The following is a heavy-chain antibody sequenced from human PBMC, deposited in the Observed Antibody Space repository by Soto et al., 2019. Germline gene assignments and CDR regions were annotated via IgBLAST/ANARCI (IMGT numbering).Heavy chain of an antibody. V-gene: IGHV4-31*03. J-gene: IGHJ4*02. CDR2: IYYSGSS. Sequence: SETLSLTCSVSGDSISSSGYYWSWIRQRPGKGLEWIGNIYYSGSSYNNPSLKSRVTISVNTSKNQFSLKLSSVTAADTAVYYCARGHSSSFGASARQYYFDYWGQGTLVTVSS. D-gene: IGHD6-13*01. CDR3: ARGHSSSFGASARQYYFDY. CDR1: GDSISSSGYY.